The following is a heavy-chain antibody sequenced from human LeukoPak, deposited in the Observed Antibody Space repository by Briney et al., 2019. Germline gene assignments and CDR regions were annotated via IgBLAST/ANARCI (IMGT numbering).Heavy chain of an antibody. CDR2: IYYSGRT. D-gene: IGHD1-26*01. CDR1: GGSISSYY. J-gene: IGHJ4*02. V-gene: IGHV4-59*01. CDR3: ARDTRGSYYAPFDY. Sequence: SETLSLTCTVSGGSISSYYWSWIRQPPGKGLEWIGYIYYSGRTNYNPSLKSRVTISVDTSKNQFSLKLSSVTAADTAVYYCARDTRGSYYAPFDYWGQGTLVTVSS.